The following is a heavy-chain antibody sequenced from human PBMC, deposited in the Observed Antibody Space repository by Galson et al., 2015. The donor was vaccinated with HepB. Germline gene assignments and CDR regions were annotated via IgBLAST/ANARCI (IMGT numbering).Heavy chain of an antibody. V-gene: IGHV3-30-3*01. CDR3: ARDTFVSPYTPDSSGSHTLGH. Sequence: SLRLSCAASGFTFSNYALYWVRQAPGKGLEWVAVISYNGNNKYYADSVKGRFTLSRDKFKKTVYLEMSSLRTEDTAVYYCARDTFVSPYTPDSSGSHTLGHWGQGTLVSVSS. CDR2: ISYNGNNK. D-gene: IGHD3-22*01. CDR1: GFTFSNYA. J-gene: IGHJ4*02.